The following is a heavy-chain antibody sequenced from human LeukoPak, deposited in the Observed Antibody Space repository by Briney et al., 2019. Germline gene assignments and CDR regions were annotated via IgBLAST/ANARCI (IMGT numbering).Heavy chain of an antibody. V-gene: IGHV3-74*01. J-gene: IGHJ5*02. Sequence: PGRSLRLSCAASGFTFSSDWMHWVRQAPGKGLVWVSRIRGDGNDATYADSVKGRFTVSRDNARSTLFLQMNRLTADDTAVYYCSRDRVLGSGSLDAWGQGTLVSVSS. D-gene: IGHD3-10*01. CDR2: IRGDGNDA. CDR1: GFTFSSDW. CDR3: SRDRVLGSGSLDA.